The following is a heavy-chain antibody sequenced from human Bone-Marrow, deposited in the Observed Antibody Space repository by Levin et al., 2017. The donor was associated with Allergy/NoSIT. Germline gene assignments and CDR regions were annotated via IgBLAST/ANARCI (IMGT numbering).Heavy chain of an antibody. Sequence: LSLTCAASGFTFSSYGMHWVRQAPGKGLEWVAVISYDGSNKYYADSVKGRFTISRDNSKNTLYLQMNSLRAEDTAVYYCAKGAPITIFGVVTDWGQGTLVTVSS. D-gene: IGHD3-3*01. CDR3: AKGAPITIFGVVTD. CDR2: ISYDGSNK. J-gene: IGHJ4*02. CDR1: GFTFSSYG. V-gene: IGHV3-30*18.